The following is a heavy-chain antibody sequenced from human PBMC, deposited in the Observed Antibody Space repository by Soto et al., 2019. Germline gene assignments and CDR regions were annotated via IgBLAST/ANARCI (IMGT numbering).Heavy chain of an antibody. V-gene: IGHV3-30*18. Sequence: QVQLVESGGGVVQPGRSLRLSCAASGFTFSSYGMHWVRQAPGKGLEWVAGMSNDGTNKYYTDSVKGRFTISRDNSNNTLDLQMNSLRAEDTAVYYCAKGKYSTSSTFDYWGQGTLVIVFS. CDR2: MSNDGTNK. CDR1: GFTFSSYG. D-gene: IGHD6-6*01. CDR3: AKGKYSTSSTFDY. J-gene: IGHJ4*02.